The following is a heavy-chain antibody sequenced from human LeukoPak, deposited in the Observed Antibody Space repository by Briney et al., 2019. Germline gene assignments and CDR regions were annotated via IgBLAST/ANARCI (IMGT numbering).Heavy chain of an antibody. Sequence: SETLSLTCTVSGGSISSYYWSWIRQPPGKGLEWIGYIYYSGSTNYNPSLKSRVTISVDTSKNQFSLKLSSVTAADTAVYYCARGNIRGRYYYYYMDVWGKGTTVTVSS. V-gene: IGHV4-59*12. CDR2: IYYSGST. CDR3: ARGNIRGRYYYYYMDV. D-gene: IGHD1-14*01. J-gene: IGHJ6*03. CDR1: GGSISSYY.